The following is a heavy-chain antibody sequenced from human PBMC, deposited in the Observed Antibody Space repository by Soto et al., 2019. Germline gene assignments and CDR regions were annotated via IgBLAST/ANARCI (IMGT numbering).Heavy chain of an antibody. CDR3: ALSPREYSGYLRGGYFDY. V-gene: IGHV2-5*02. CDR2: IYWDDDK. CDR1: FFSLETSGVG. D-gene: IGHD5-12*01. J-gene: IGHJ4*02. Sequence: QISLKESGPTVVKPTQPLTLTCTFSFFSLETSGVGVGWIRQPPGKALEWLALIYWDDDKRYNPSLKSRLTFSKDSSKNHVVLTMTNMDPVYTATYYCALSPREYSGYLRGGYFDYWGQGTLVTVSS.